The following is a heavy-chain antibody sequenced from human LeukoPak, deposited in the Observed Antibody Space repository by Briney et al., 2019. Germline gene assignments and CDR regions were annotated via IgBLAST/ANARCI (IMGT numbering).Heavy chain of an antibody. D-gene: IGHD6-19*01. CDR1: GFTFSSYS. V-gene: IGHV3-21*04. CDR2: ISSSSSYI. CDR3: ARDTRGYSSGWSNWFDP. J-gene: IGHJ5*02. Sequence: GGSLRLSCAASGFTFSSYSMNWVRQAPGKGLEWVSSISSSSSYIYYADSVKGRFTISRDNAKNSLYLQMNSLRAEDTAVYYCARDTRGYSSGWSNWFDPWGQGTLVTVSS.